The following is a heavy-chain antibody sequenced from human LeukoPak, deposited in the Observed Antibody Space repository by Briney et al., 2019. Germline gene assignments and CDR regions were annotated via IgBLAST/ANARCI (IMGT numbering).Heavy chain of an antibody. J-gene: IGHJ4*02. CDR3: ARGYAFFDY. CDR2: IYTSGST. CDR1: GGSISSGSYY. V-gene: IGHV4-61*02. D-gene: IGHD2-2*01. Sequence: SQTLSLTCTVSGGSISSGSYYWSWIRQPAGKGLEWIGRIYTSGSTNYIPSLKSRLTISVDTSKNQFSLKLSSVTAADTAVYYCARGYAFFDYWGQGTLVTVSS.